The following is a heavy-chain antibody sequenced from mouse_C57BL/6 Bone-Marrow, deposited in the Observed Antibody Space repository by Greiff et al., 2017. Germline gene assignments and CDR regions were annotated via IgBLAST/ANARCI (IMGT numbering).Heavy chain of an antibody. Sequence: EVQGVESGGDLVKPGGSLKLSCAASGFTFSSYGMSWVRQTPDKRLEWVATISSGGSYTYYPDSVKGRFTISRDNAKNTLYLQMSSLKSEDTAMYYCARRGFYYGSRGYFDVWGTGTTVTVSS. V-gene: IGHV5-6*01. J-gene: IGHJ1*03. CDR3: ARRGFYYGSRGYFDV. D-gene: IGHD1-1*01. CDR1: GFTFSSYG. CDR2: ISSGGSYT.